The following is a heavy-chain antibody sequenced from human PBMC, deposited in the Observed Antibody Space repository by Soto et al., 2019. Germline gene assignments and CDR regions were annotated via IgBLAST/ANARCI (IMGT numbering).Heavy chain of an antibody. J-gene: IGHJ4*02. CDR3: AKWQQLK. CDR2: IGVNVGHI. Sequence: GGSLRLSCVASGFNFNYYTMTWVRQAPGKGLEWVASIGVNVGHIFYADSVKGRFTISRDDSKKTLFLQMNSLKVEDTAVYYCAKWQQLKWGQGTLVTVSS. D-gene: IGHD6-13*01. CDR1: GFNFNYYT. V-gene: IGHV3-21*01.